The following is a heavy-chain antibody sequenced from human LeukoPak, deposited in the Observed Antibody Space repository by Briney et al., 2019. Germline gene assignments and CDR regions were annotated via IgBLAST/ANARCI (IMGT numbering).Heavy chain of an antibody. CDR2: ISTSGTTI. CDR1: GFTFSNYE. V-gene: IGHV3-48*03. D-gene: IGHD2-8*01. Sequence: PGGSLRLSCAASGFTFSNYEMNWVRQAPGKGLEWVSYISTSGTTIYYADSVKGRFTISRDNAKNSLYLQMNSLRAEDTAVYYCARVVRLYDGAFDIWGQGTMVTVSS. J-gene: IGHJ3*02. CDR3: ARVVRLYDGAFDI.